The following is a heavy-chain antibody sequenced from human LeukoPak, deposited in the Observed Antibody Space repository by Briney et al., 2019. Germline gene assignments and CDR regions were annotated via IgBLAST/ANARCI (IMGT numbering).Heavy chain of an antibody. D-gene: IGHD3-22*01. J-gene: IGHJ6*03. CDR3: ARGDGSYYYDSSGYNSRNAFTSPFYYYYYMDV. Sequence: PGGSLRLSCAASGFTVSSNYMSWVRQAPGKGLEWVSYISSSGSTIYYADSVKGRFTISRDNAKNSLYLQMNSLRAEDTAVYYCARGDGSYYYDSSGYNSRNAFTSPFYYYYYMDVWGKGTTVTVSS. CDR1: GFTVSSNY. V-gene: IGHV3-11*04. CDR2: ISSSGSTI.